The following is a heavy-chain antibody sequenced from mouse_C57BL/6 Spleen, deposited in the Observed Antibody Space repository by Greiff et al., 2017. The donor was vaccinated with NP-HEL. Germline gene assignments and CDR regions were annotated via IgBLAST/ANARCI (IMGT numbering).Heavy chain of an antibody. CDR3: ARRGDYYGSSYDYAMDY. D-gene: IGHD1-1*01. J-gene: IGHJ4*01. CDR2: INPSTGGT. Sequence: EVKLQQSGPELVKPGASVKISCKASGYSFTGYYMNWVKQSPEKSLEWIGEINPSTGGTTYNQKFKAKATLTVDKSSSTAYMQLKSLTSEDSAVYYCARRGDYYGSSYDYAMDYWGQGTSVTVSS. CDR1: GYSFTGYY. V-gene: IGHV1-42*01.